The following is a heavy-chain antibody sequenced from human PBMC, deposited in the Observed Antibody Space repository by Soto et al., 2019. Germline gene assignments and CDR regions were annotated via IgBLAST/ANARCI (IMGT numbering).Heavy chain of an antibody. D-gene: IGHD2-2*01. V-gene: IGHV4-59*01. CDR3: ARAGSTWRYFFEY. CDR1: GGSINSYY. J-gene: IGHJ4*02. CDR2: VYYSGTT. Sequence: QVQLQESGPGLVKPSETLSLTCTVSGGSINSYYWSWIRQSPGKGLEWIGYVYYSGTTYYNPSLQSRVTISVDTSQKQFSLKVRSVTAADTAIYFCARAGSTWRYFFEYWGQGSLVTVSS.